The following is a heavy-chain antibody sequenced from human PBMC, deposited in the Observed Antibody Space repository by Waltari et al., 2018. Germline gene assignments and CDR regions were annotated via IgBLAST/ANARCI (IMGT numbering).Heavy chain of an antibody. CDR1: GFTFTRHW. CDR2: INSDGSNT. Sequence: EVQLVESGGNLVQPGGSLILSCAASGFTFTRHWLHWLRPAPGKGLVWVSRINSDGSNTRYADSVKGRFTISRDNAKNTLYLEMNSLRAEDTAVYFCAGGPQSGASSAWYGWFDPWGQGTLVTVSS. CDR3: AGGPQSGASSAWYGWFDP. D-gene: IGHD6-13*01. J-gene: IGHJ5*02. V-gene: IGHV3-74*01.